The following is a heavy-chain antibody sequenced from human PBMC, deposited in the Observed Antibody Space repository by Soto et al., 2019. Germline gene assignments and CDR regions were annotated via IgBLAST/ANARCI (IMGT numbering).Heavy chain of an antibody. V-gene: IGHV4-39*01. CDR1: GGSISSSSYY. J-gene: IGHJ6*02. CDR2: IYYSGST. Sequence: SETLSLTCTVSGGSISSSSYYWGWIRQPPGKGLEWIGSIYYSGSTYYNPSLKSRVTISVDTSKNQFSLKLSSVTAADTAVYYCARRHYYYYGMDAWGQGTTVTVSS. CDR3: ARRHYYYYGMDA.